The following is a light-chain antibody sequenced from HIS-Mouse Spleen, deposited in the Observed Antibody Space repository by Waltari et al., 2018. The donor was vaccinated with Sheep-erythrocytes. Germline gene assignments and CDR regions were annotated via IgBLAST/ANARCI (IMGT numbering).Light chain of an antibody. Sequence: SYELTQPLSVSVALGQTARITCGGNNIGSKNVYWYQQKPGQAPVLVIYRASNRPSGIPGRFSGSNSGNTATLTISRAQAGDEADYYCQVWDSSTAWVFGGGTKLTVL. CDR3: QVWDSSTAWV. J-gene: IGLJ3*02. CDR2: RAS. CDR1: NIGSKN. V-gene: IGLV3-9*01.